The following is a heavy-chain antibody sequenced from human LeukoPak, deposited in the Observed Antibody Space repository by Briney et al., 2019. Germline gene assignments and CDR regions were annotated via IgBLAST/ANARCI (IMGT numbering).Heavy chain of an antibody. D-gene: IGHD5-12*01. CDR2: ISSGAI. CDR3: ARAQYNGYYYGMDV. V-gene: IGHV3-48*04. CDR1: GFTLSSYS. J-gene: IGHJ6*02. Sequence: PGGSLRLSCAASGFTLSSYSMNWVRQAPGKGLEWISYISSGAIYYADSVKGRFTISRDNAKNSLYLQMNSLRAEDTAVYYCARAQYNGYYYGMDVWAKGPRSPSP.